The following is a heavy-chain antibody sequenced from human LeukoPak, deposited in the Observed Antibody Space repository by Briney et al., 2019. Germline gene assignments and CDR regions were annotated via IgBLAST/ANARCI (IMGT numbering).Heavy chain of an antibody. V-gene: IGHV3-23*01. Sequence: GGSLRLSCEASGYTFSSYAMSWVRQAPGKGLEWVSVISNSGATTDYADSVKGRFTISRDNSKNTLSLQMNSLRAEDTAVYYCAKEELYYYGSGTYYTLAPFDYWGQGTLVTVSP. CDR1: GYTFSSYA. CDR2: ISNSGATT. J-gene: IGHJ4*02. CDR3: AKEELYYYGSGTYYTLAPFDY. D-gene: IGHD3-10*01.